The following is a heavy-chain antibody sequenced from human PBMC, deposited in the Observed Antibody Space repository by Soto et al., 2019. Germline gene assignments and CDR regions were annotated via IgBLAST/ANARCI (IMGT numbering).Heavy chain of an antibody. CDR1: GGTFSSYA. J-gene: IGHJ6*02. CDR3: ARSQGSSTSLEIYYYYYYGMDV. D-gene: IGHD2-2*01. V-gene: IGHV1-69*01. Sequence: QVQLVQSGAEVKKPGSSVNVSCKASGGTFSSYAISWVRQAPGQGLEWMGGIIAIPGTANYAQKFQGRVTNTADESTSTACMELSSLRSEDTAVYYCARSQGSSTSLEIYYYYYYGMDVWGQGTTVTVSS. CDR2: IIAIPGTA.